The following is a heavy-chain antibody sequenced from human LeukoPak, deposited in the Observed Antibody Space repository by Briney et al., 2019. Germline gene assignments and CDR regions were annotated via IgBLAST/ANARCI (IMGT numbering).Heavy chain of an antibody. CDR2: INSDGSST. V-gene: IGHV3-74*01. D-gene: IGHD3-9*01. CDR3: ARDFGWLSGFDN. CDR1: GFTFSSYW. J-gene: IGHJ4*02. Sequence: GGSLRLSCTASGFTFSSYWMHWVRQAPGKGLVWVSRINSDGSSTSYADSVKGRFTISRDSAKNTLYLQMNSLRAEDTAVYYCARDFGWLSGFDNWGQGTLVTVSS.